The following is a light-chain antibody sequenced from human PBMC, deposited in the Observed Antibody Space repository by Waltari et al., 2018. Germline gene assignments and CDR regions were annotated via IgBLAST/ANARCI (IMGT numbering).Light chain of an antibody. J-gene: IGKJ1*01. CDR2: WAS. CDR3: QQYYIAPWT. Sequence: DVVMTQSPDSLAVSLGERATINCKFTQSVSYSRDNKNYLALFQQKPGQPPRLLIYWASTRESGVPDRFTGSGSGTDYTLTINGLQAEDVAVYYCQQYYIAPWTFGQGSKVEIK. CDR1: QSVSYSRDNKNY. V-gene: IGKV4-1*01.